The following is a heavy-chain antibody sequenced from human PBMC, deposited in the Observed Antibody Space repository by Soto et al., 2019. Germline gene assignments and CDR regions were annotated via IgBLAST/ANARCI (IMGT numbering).Heavy chain of an antibody. CDR1: GDTFSRYA. CDR3: TRGWGHDSADYHYAY. CDR2: IIPMFGTA. J-gene: IGHJ4*02. Sequence: ASVKVSCKASGDTFSRYAISWVRQAPGQGLEWMGGIIPMFGTANYAQKFKGRVTITADESTNAAYMELRSLRSEDTAVYYCTRGWGHDSADYHYAYWGKGPLVTVSS. D-gene: IGHD3-22*01. V-gene: IGHV1-69*13.